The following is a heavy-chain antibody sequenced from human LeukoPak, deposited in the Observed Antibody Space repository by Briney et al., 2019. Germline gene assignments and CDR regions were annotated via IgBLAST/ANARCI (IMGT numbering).Heavy chain of an antibody. D-gene: IGHD2-15*01. CDR2: TYPGDSNT. CDR3: VRSPACSSGTCYPNWFDP. Sequence: GDYLKISCKGSGYSFTNNWIGWVRQMPGKGLEWMGITYPGDSNTRYSPSFQGQVTISADKSISSAYLQWSSLKASDTAMYYCVRSPACSSGTCYPNWFDPWGQGTLVTVSS. V-gene: IGHV5-51*01. CDR1: GYSFTNNW. J-gene: IGHJ5*02.